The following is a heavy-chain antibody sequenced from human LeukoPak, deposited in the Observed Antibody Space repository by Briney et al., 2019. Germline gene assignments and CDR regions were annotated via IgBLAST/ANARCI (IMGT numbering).Heavy chain of an antibody. CDR3: ARVIYSYGSYYFDY. V-gene: IGHV4-34*01. J-gene: IGHJ4*02. CDR2: INHSGST. CDR1: GGSFSAYY. D-gene: IGHD5-18*01. Sequence: SETLSLTCAVYGGSFSAYYWGWIRQPPGKGLEWIGEINHSGSTNYNPSLKSRVTISVDTSKNQFSLKLSSVTAADTAVYYCARVIYSYGSYYFDYWGQGTLVTVSS.